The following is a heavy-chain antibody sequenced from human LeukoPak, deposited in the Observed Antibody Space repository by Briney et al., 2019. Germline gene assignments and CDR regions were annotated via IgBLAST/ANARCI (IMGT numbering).Heavy chain of an antibody. V-gene: IGHV1-69*02. CDR2: IIPILGIA. J-gene: IGHJ5*02. CDR1: GGTFSSYT. D-gene: IGHD1-26*01. CDR3: ARQATSIVGATTNWLDP. Sequence: SVKVSCKASGGTFSSYTISWVRQAPGQGLEWMGRIIPILGIANYAQKFQGRVTITADKSTSTAYMELSSLRSEDTAVYYCARQATSIVGATTNWLDPWGQGTLVTLSS.